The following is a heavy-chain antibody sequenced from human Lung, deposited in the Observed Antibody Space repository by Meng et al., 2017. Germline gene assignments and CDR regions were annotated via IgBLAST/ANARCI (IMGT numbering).Heavy chain of an antibody. V-gene: IGHV1-46*01. J-gene: IGHJ4*02. CDR3: TREKSPGHFDY. Sequence: QVQLVQSGAEVMKPGSSLRVSCRASGYTFTDYFLHWVRQAPGQGLEWLGTINPNNGGTNYAQRFQDRVTLTRDTSTSTVYMGLSRLGSEDSALYYCTREKSPGHFDYLGQGILVTVSS. CDR1: GYTFTDYF. CDR2: INPNNGGT.